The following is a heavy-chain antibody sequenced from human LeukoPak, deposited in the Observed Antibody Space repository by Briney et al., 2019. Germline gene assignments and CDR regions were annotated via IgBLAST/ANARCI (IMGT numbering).Heavy chain of an antibody. J-gene: IGHJ3*02. CDR1: GGSISSGGYS. CDR2: IYYSGST. V-gene: IGHV4-30-4*07. D-gene: IGHD1-26*01. Sequence: SQTLSLTCAVSGGSISSGGYSWSWIRQPPGKGLEWIGYIYYSGSTYYNPSLKSRVTISVDTSKNQFSLKLSSVTAADTAVYYCARDLDLGAFDIWGQGTMATVSS. CDR3: ARDLDLGAFDI.